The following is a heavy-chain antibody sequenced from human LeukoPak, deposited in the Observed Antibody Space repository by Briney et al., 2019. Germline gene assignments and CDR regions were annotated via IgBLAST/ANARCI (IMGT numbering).Heavy chain of an antibody. CDR1: GGSISSYY. D-gene: IGHD2-2*01. CDR3: ASVMMPHRDGFDP. V-gene: IGHV4-59*01. J-gene: IGHJ5*02. CDR2: IYYSGST. Sequence: PSETLSLTCTVSGGSISSYYWSWIRQPPGKGLEWIGYIYYSGSTNYNPSLKSRVTISVDTSKNQFSLKLSSVTAADTAVYYCASVMMPHRDGFDPWGQGTLVTVSS.